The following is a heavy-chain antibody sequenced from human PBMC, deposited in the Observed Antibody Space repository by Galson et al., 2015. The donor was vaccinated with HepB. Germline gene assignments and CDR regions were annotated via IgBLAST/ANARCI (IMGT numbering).Heavy chain of an antibody. CDR2: MNPNSGNT. Sequence: SVKVSCKASGYTFTSYDINWVRQAAGQGLEWMGWMNPNSGNTGYAQKFQGGVTMTRNTSISTAYLELSSLRSEDTAVYYCARQRRCSYGYQDCWGQGSLVTVSS. D-gene: IGHD5-18*01. V-gene: IGHV1-8*01. CDR3: ARQRRCSYGYQDC. J-gene: IGHJ4*02. CDR1: GYTFTSYD.